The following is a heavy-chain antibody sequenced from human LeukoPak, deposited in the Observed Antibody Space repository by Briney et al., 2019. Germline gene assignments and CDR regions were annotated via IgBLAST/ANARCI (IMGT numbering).Heavy chain of an antibody. J-gene: IGHJ5*02. CDR2: IYTSGST. D-gene: IGHD5-24*01. Sequence: SETLSLTCTVSGGSISSYYWSWIRQPAGKGLEWIGRIYTSGSTNYNPSLESRVTMSVDTSKNQFSLKLSSVTAEDTAVYYCARDNSVRDEAWWFNPWGQGTLVTVSS. CDR3: ARDNSVRDEAWWFNP. V-gene: IGHV4-4*07. CDR1: GGSISSYY.